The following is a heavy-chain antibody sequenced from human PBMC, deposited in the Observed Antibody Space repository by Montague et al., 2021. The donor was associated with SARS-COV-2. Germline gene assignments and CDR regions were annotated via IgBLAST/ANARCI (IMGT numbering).Heavy chain of an antibody. Sequence: SETLSLTCTVSDASVRTYYWSWIRQSAGKKLEWMGRLYTSGSTYYNPSFKSRVTMSLDTSKNLFSLNLSSMTAADTAVYYCAGDGADYSFAYYHEMDVWGQGIAVTVSS. CDR3: AGDGADYSFAYYHEMDV. J-gene: IGHJ6*02. V-gene: IGHV4-4*07. D-gene: IGHD5-12*01. CDR2: LYTSGST. CDR1: DASVRTYY.